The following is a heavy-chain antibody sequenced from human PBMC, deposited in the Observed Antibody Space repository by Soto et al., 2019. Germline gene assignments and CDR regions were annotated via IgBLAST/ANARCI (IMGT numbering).Heavy chain of an antibody. Sequence: QVQLQESGPGLVKPSETLSLTCTVSGDSISSHYWSWIRQPPGKGLEWIGYIYYSGSTYYNPSLMSRVTKSVDTSKNQFSRKLSSVTAADTAVYYCARRFGGYGGFEDVWGKGTTVTVSS. CDR1: GDSISSHY. J-gene: IGHJ6*04. CDR3: ARRFGGYGGFEDV. D-gene: IGHD3-16*01. V-gene: IGHV4-59*08. CDR2: IYYSGST.